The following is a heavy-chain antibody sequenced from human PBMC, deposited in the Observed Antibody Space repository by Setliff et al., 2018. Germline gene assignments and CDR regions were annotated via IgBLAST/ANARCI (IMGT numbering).Heavy chain of an antibody. D-gene: IGHD3-10*01. CDR3: ARDRTYYGSGTYTRWFDY. CDR1: GDSISDAS. J-gene: IGHJ4*02. CDR2: VFYSGDT. V-gene: IGHV4-59*01. Sequence: SETLSLTCTVSGDSISDASIMAWIRQPPGKGLEFIGYVFYSGDTKSNPSLKSRVTMSVDTSKNQFSLELSSVTAADTAVYYCARDRTYYGSGTYTRWFDYWGQGTLVTVSS.